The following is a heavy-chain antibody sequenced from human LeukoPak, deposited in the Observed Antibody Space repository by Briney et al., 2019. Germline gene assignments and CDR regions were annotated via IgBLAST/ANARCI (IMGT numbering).Heavy chain of an antibody. D-gene: IGHD3-10*01. J-gene: IGHJ6*02. CDR3: ARDSLYDGSGSYFTVRKYLPEGMDV. Sequence: GASVKVSCKASGYTFTGYYMHWVRQAPGQGLEWMGWIIPNSGGTNYAQKFQGRVTMTRDTSISTAYMELSRLRSDDTAVYYCARDSLYDGSGSYFTVRKYLPEGMDVWGQGTTVTVSS. V-gene: IGHV1-2*02. CDR1: GYTFTGYY. CDR2: IIPNSGGT.